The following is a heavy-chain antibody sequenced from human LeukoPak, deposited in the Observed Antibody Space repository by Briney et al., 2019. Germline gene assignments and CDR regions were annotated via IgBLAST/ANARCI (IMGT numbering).Heavy chain of an antibody. J-gene: IGHJ4*02. V-gene: IGHV4-39*01. CDR1: GGSISSSSYY. CDR3: ASGNRIAAAHDC. CDR2: IYYSGST. D-gene: IGHD6-13*01. Sequence: SETLSLTCTVSGGSISSSSYYWGWIRQPPGKGLEWIGSIYYSGSTYYNPSLKSRVTISVDTSKNQFSLKLSSVTAADTAVYYCASGNRIAAAHDCWGQGTLVTVSS.